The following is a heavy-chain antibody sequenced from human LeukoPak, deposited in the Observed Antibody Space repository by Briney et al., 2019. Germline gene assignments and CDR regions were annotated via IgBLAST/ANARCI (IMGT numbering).Heavy chain of an antibody. J-gene: IGHJ4*02. D-gene: IGHD3-22*01. V-gene: IGHV1-69*06. CDR3: ARDSPYMDYDSSGYSGY. Sequence: SVKVSCKASGGTFSSYAISWVRQAPGQGLEGMGGIIPIFGTANYAQKFQGRVTITADKSTSTAYMELSSLRSEDTAVYYCARDSPYMDYDSSGYSGYWGQGTLVTVSS. CDR2: IIPIFGTA. CDR1: GGTFSSYA.